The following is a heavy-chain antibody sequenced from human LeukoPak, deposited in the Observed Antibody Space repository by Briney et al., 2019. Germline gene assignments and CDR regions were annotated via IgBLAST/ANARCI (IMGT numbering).Heavy chain of an antibody. CDR1: GFTFSSYG. Sequence: GGSLRLSCAASGFTFSSYGMPWVRQAPGKGLEWVAVISYDGSNKYYADSVKGRFTISRDNSKNTLYLQMNSLRAEDTAVYYCAKDITGYSSGWQHFDYWGQGTLVTVSS. CDR2: ISYDGSNK. J-gene: IGHJ4*02. V-gene: IGHV3-30*18. CDR3: AKDITGYSSGWQHFDY. D-gene: IGHD6-19*01.